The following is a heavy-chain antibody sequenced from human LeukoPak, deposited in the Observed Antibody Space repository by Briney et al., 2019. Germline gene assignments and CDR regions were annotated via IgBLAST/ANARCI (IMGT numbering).Heavy chain of an antibody. CDR3: ARDRSEFDY. V-gene: IGHV4-59*01. Sequence: SETPSLTCSVSGGSISSYYWSWIRQPPGKGLEWIGYIYYSGSTNYNPSLKSRVTISVDTSKNQFSLKLSSVTAADTAVYFCARDRSEFDYWGQGTLVTVSS. CDR2: IYYSGST. CDR1: GGSISSYY. J-gene: IGHJ4*02.